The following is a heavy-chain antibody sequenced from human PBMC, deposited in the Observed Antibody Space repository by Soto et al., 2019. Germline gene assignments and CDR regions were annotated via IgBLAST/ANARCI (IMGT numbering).Heavy chain of an antibody. D-gene: IGHD3-3*01. CDR3: ARDQRITIFGVASREYYFDY. J-gene: IGHJ4*02. Sequence: PSQTLSLTCAISGDSVSSNSAAWNWIRQSPSRGLEWLGRTYYRSKWYNDYAVSVKSRITINPDTSKNQFSLQLNSVTPEDTAVYYCARDQRITIFGVASREYYFDYWGQGTLVTVSS. V-gene: IGHV6-1*01. CDR1: GDSVSSNSAA. CDR2: TYYRSKWYN.